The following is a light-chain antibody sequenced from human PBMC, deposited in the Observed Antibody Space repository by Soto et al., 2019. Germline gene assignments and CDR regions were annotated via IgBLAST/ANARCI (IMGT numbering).Light chain of an antibody. CDR1: ESVTSN. Sequence: IRMTQSPATVSVSPGEGATLSCRATESVTSNLAWYQQRPGQAPRLLIYGASTRATGIPARFSGSGSGTEFTLTISSLQSEDFAVYYCQQYNSWPPTTFGQGTKVDI. V-gene: IGKV3-15*01. CDR2: GAS. CDR3: QQYNSWPPTT. J-gene: IGKJ1*01.